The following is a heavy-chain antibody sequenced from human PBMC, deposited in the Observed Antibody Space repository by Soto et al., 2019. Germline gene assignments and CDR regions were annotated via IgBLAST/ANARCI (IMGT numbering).Heavy chain of an antibody. V-gene: IGHV3-33*01. CDR1: GFTFSSYC. Sequence: GGSLRLSCAASGFTFSSYCMHWVRQAPGKGLEWVAVIWYDGSNKYYADSVKGRFTISRDNSKNTLYLQMNSLRAEDTAVYYCARDGPVVVVPAAMITDAFYIWGQGTMVTVSS. J-gene: IGHJ3*02. CDR2: IWYDGSNK. CDR3: ARDGPVVVVPAAMITDAFYI. D-gene: IGHD2-2*01.